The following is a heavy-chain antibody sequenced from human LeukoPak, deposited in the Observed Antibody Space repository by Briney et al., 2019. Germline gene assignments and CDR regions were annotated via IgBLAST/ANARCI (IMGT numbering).Heavy chain of an antibody. D-gene: IGHD3-22*01. V-gene: IGHV3-74*01. J-gene: IGHJ4*02. CDR1: GFTFSDYW. Sequence: QAGGSLRLSCAASGFTFSDYWMHWVRQAPGKGLVWVSQTNIDGTITDYADSAKGRFTISRDNAKNTLYLQMNSLRAEDTAVYYCAKATPQDDYYDSSGYYATDFDYWGQGTLVTVSS. CDR3: AKATPQDDYYDSSGYYATDFDY. CDR2: TNIDGTIT.